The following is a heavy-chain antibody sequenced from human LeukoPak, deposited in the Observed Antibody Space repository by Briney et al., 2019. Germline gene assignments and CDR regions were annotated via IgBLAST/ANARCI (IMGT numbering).Heavy chain of an antibody. CDR3: AREGVWGSYRY. D-gene: IGHD3-16*02. Sequence: SETLSLTCTVSGGSISSYYWSWIRQPAGKGLEWIGRIYTSGSTYYNPSLKSRVTMSLDTSKNQFSLNPSSVTAGDTAVYYCAREGVWGSYRYWGQGTLVTVSS. V-gene: IGHV4-4*07. J-gene: IGHJ4*02. CDR2: IYTSGST. CDR1: GGSISSYY.